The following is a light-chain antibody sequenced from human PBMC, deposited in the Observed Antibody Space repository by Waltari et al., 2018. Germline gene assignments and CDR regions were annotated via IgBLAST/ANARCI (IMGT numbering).Light chain of an antibody. V-gene: IGKV3-15*01. CDR1: QSVSSN. CDR2: DAS. Sequence: EIVMTQSPATLSVSPGERATISCRASQSVSSNFAWYQQKPGQAPRRLIYDASTRATGIPARFSGSGSGTESTLTISSLQSEDFAVYYCQHYDNWPVTFGQGTRLEIK. J-gene: IGKJ5*01. CDR3: QHYDNWPVT.